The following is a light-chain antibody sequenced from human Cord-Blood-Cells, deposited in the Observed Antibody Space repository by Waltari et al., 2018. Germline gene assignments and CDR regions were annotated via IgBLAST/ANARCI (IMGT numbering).Light chain of an antibody. Sequence: DIVMTQSPDSLAVSLGERATLNCKSSQCVLYSSNNKNYLAWYQQKPGQPPKLLIYWASTRESGVPDRFSGSGSGTDFTLTISSLQAEDVAVYYCQQYYSTPPVTFGPGTKVDIK. J-gene: IGKJ3*01. CDR2: WAS. CDR1: QCVLYSSNNKNY. V-gene: IGKV4-1*01. CDR3: QQYYSTPPVT.